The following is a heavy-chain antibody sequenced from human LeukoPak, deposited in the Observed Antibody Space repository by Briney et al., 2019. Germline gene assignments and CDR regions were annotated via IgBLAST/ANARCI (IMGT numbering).Heavy chain of an antibody. CDR1: GFTFSSYG. D-gene: IGHD2-15*01. CDR2: IRYDGSNK. V-gene: IGHV3-30*02. J-gene: IGHJ3*01. Sequence: GGSLRLSCAASGFTFSSYGMHWVRQAPGKGLEWVAFIRYDGSNKYYADSVKGRFTISRGNSKNTVHLQMNSLRAEDTAVYYCAKDRVVSREPAAFDVWGQGIMVTVSS. CDR3: AKDRVVSREPAAFDV.